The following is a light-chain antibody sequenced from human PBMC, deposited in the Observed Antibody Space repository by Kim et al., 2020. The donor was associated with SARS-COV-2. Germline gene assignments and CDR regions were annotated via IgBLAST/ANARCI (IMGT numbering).Light chain of an antibody. Sequence: DTQMTQSPSSLSASVGDRVIITCRASQGIANNVARFQQKPGKAPKSLVYAASSLESGVPSRFSGSGSGTDFILTISSLQPEDYATYYCQQYAGYPRTFGQGTKVDIK. V-gene: IGKV1-16*01. CDR3: QQYAGYPRT. J-gene: IGKJ1*01. CDR2: AAS. CDR1: QGIANN.